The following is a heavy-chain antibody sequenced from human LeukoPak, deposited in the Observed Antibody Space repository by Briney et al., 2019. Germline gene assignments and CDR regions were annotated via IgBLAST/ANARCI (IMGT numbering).Heavy chain of an antibody. D-gene: IGHD6-13*01. CDR3: AKDSGIAATTIGWLDP. Sequence: GGSLRLSCAASGFTFSNYGMHWVRQAPGKGLEWVAVISYSGSNEYSADSVKGRFTISRDNSKNTLYLQMNSLRVEDTAVYFCAKDSGIAATTIGWLDPWGQGTLVTVSS. J-gene: IGHJ5*02. CDR2: ISYSGSNE. V-gene: IGHV3-30*18. CDR1: GFTFSNYG.